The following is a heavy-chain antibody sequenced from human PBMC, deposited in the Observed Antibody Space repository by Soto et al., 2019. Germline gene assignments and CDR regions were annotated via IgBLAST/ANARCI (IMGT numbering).Heavy chain of an antibody. CDR2: ISGSGGTT. J-gene: IGHJ4*02. CDR3: AKSRAYGAATDFDL. V-gene: IGHV3-23*01. D-gene: IGHD1-26*01. Sequence: EVQLLASGGGLVQPGGSLRLSCAASGFTVSSKAMSWVRQSPERGLEWLSSISGSGGTTYYADSVKGRFAISRDTSTNTILLQMNNLRAEDTATYSCAKSRAYGAATDFDLWGQGTLVTVSS. CDR1: GFTVSSKA.